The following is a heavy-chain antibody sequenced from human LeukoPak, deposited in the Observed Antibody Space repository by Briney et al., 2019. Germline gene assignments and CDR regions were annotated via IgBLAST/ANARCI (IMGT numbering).Heavy chain of an antibody. CDR1: GFTFSSYE. Sequence: GGSLRLSCAASGFTFSSYEMNWVRQAPGKGLEWVSYISSSGSTIYYADSVKGRFTISRDNAKNSLYLQMNSLRAEDTAVYYCARERITMVRGVIYYYGMDVWGQGTTVTVSS. CDR2: ISSSGSTI. D-gene: IGHD3-10*01. J-gene: IGHJ6*02. CDR3: ARERITMVRGVIYYYGMDV. V-gene: IGHV3-48*03.